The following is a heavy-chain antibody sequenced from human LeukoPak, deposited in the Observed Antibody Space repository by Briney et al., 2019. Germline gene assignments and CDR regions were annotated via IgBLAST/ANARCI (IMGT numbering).Heavy chain of an antibody. CDR1: GFTVSSNY. Sequence: QPGGSLRLSCVASGFTVSSNYVSWVRQAPGKGLEWVSIIYSGGTTYYADSVKGRFTISRDNSKNTLYLQMNSLRAEDTAVYYCARDRAPPTGWYFDLWGRGTLVTVSS. CDR2: IYSGGTT. D-gene: IGHD3-10*01. J-gene: IGHJ2*01. CDR3: ARDRAPPTGWYFDL. V-gene: IGHV3-53*01.